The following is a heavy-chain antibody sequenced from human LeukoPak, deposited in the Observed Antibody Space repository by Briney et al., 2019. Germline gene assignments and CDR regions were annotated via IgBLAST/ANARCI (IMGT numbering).Heavy chain of an antibody. D-gene: IGHD2-15*01. J-gene: IGHJ4*02. Sequence: PGRSLRLSCAASGFTFDDYAMHWVRQAPGKGPEWVSGISWNSGGIGYADSVKGRFTISRDNAKNSLYLQMNSLRAEDMALYYCAKSSDCSGGSCTNYFDYWGQGTLVTVSS. CDR1: GFTFDDYA. CDR2: ISWNSGGI. CDR3: AKSSDCSGGSCTNYFDY. V-gene: IGHV3-9*03.